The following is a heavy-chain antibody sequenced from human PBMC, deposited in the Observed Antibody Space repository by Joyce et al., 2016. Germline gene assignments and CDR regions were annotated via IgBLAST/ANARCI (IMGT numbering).Heavy chain of an antibody. V-gene: IGHV3-74*01. CDR2: ISSDESST. D-gene: IGHD1-26*01. Sequence: EVQLVESGGGLVQPGGSLRLSCTASGLTFSSYWMNWVRQVSGKGLVWVSNISSDESSTSYADSGKGRFTISRDNAKNTLYLHMNSLRTEDTAVYYCARTGGSYYDYYYYGLDVWGQGTTVIVSS. CDR1: GLTFSSYW. CDR3: ARTGGSYYDYYYYGLDV. J-gene: IGHJ6*02.